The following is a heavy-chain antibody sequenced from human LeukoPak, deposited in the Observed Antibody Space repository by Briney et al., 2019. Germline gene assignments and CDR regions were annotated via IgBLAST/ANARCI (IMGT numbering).Heavy chain of an antibody. V-gene: IGHV1-8*01. Sequence: ASVKVSCKASGYTFTSYDINWVRQATGQGLEWMGWMNPNSGNTGYAQKFQARLTMTRDTSTSTVYMELRSLTSDDTAVYFCARISSPGYCTAGTCYPAYWGQGTLVTVSS. J-gene: IGHJ4*02. CDR2: MNPNSGNT. CDR3: ARISSPGYCTAGTCYPAY. D-gene: IGHD2-8*02. CDR1: GYTFTSYD.